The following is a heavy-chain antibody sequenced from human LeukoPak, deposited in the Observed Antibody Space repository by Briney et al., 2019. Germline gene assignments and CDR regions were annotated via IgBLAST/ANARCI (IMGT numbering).Heavy chain of an antibody. D-gene: IGHD5-18*01. CDR1: GFTFSSYA. V-gene: IGHV3-23*01. J-gene: IGHJ4*02. CDR3: ARHKTRNGYSYGFSYYFDY. Sequence: GGSLRLSCAASGFTFSSYAMSWVRQAPGKGLEWVSGFSVSDQTTYYADSVKGRFTISRDNSKNTLYLQINSLRAEDTAVYYCARHKTRNGYSYGFSYYFDYWGQGTLVTVSS. CDR2: FSVSDQTT.